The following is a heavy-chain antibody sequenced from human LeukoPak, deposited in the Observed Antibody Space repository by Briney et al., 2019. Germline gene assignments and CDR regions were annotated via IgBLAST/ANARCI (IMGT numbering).Heavy chain of an antibody. D-gene: IGHD6-6*01. CDR2: INDSGNT. CDR3: VRNSAYSSSSGVNS. Sequence: SETLSLTCAVYGGSFGGYYWSWIRQPPGKGLEWIGEINDSGNTHYNPSLKSRVTMSIDTSRKQFSLRLTSVTAADTAMYYCVRNSAYSSSSGVNSWGQGTLVTVSS. CDR1: GGSFGGYY. V-gene: IGHV4-34*01. J-gene: IGHJ4*02.